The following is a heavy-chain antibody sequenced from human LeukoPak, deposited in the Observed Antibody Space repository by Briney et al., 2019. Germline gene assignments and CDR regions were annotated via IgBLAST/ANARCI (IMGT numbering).Heavy chain of an antibody. V-gene: IGHV4-59*01. D-gene: IGHD4-17*01. CDR3: ARESVGDYGLSFDC. J-gene: IGHJ4*02. Sequence: SETLSLTCAVYGGSFSGYYWSWIRQPPGKGLEWIGYIYYSGSTNYNPSLKSRVTISVDTSKNQFSLKLSSVTAADTAMYYCARESVGDYGLSFDCWGQGTLVTVSS. CDR1: GGSFSGYY. CDR2: IYYSGST.